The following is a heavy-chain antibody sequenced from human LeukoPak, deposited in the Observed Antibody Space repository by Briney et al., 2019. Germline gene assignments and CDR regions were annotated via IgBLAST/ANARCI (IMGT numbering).Heavy chain of an antibody. J-gene: IGHJ4*02. V-gene: IGHV4-59*01. CDR1: SGSISSYY. CDR2: IYYSGRT. CDR3: ARASTYYYDSSGYYYGTHFDY. D-gene: IGHD3-22*01. Sequence: SETLSLTCTVSSGSISSYYWSWIRQPPGKGLEWIGYIYYSGRTNYNPSLKSRVTISVDTSKNQFSLKLSSVTAADTAVYYCARASTYYYDSSGYYYGTHFDYWGQETLVTVSS.